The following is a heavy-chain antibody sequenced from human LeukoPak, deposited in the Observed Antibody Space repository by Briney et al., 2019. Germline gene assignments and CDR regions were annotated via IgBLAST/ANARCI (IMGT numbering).Heavy chain of an antibody. CDR1: GFTFSSYA. J-gene: IGHJ4*02. V-gene: IGHV3-23*01. CDR2: ISGSGGST. D-gene: IGHD2-2*01. CDR3: AKIVPKPRVVPAALDY. Sequence: GGSLRLSCAASGFTFSSYAMSWVRQAPGKGLEWVSAISGSGGSTYYADSVKGRFTISRDNSKNTLYLQMNSLRAEDTAVYYCAKIVPKPRVVPAALDYWGQGTLVTVSS.